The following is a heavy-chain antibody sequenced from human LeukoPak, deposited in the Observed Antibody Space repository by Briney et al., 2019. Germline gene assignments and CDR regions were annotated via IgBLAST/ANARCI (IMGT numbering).Heavy chain of an antibody. CDR2: IRYDGSNK. CDR3: ATFTYYYDSSGYSQADY. Sequence: GGSLRLSCAASAFTFSSYGMHWVRQAPGKGLEWVAFIRYDGSNKYYADSVKGRFTISRDNSKNTLYLQMNSLRAEDTAVYYCATFTYYYDSSGYSQADYWGQGTLVTVSS. D-gene: IGHD3-22*01. CDR1: AFTFSSYG. J-gene: IGHJ4*02. V-gene: IGHV3-30*02.